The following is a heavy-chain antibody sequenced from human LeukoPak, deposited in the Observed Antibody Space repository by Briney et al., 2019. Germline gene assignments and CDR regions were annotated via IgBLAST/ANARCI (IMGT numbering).Heavy chain of an antibody. D-gene: IGHD6-13*01. CDR2: ILPFLGSA. Sequence: ASVKVSCKASGGTFSSYATNWVRQAPGQGLEWMGGILPFLGSANYAQKFQDRVTLTADESTSTAYMEMSSLRSGDTAVYYCARSRGSTWFEPIDYWGQGTLVTVSS. V-gene: IGHV1-69*01. J-gene: IGHJ4*02. CDR1: GGTFSSYA. CDR3: ARSRGSTWFEPIDY.